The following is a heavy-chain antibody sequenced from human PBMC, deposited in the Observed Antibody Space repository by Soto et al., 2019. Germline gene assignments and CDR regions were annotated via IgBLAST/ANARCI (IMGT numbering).Heavy chain of an antibody. J-gene: IGHJ3*02. D-gene: IGHD4-17*01. Sequence: QVQLQESGPGLVKPSETLSLPCTVTGGSISSYYWSWIRQPPGKGLEWIGYINYSGPTNYNPSLKSRVTISVATSTNPFSLKRSSVTAADTAGGYCARRYGHAFDIWCQGTMVTVSS. CDR3: ARRYGHAFDI. V-gene: IGHV4-59*08. CDR2: INYSGPT. CDR1: GGSISSYY.